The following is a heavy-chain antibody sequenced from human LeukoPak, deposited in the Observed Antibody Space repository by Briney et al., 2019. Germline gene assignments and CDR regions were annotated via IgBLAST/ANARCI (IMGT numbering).Heavy chain of an antibody. CDR3: ARDRGMLAAAFDI. D-gene: IGHD6-13*01. CDR1: GFTFSSYS. Sequence: PGGSLRLSCAASGFTFSSYSMTWVRQAPGKGLEWVSSISSSSSYIYYADSVKGRFTISRDNAKNSLYLQMNSLRAEDTAVYYCARDRGMLAAAFDIWGQGTMVTVS. J-gene: IGHJ3*02. V-gene: IGHV3-21*01. CDR2: ISSSSSYI.